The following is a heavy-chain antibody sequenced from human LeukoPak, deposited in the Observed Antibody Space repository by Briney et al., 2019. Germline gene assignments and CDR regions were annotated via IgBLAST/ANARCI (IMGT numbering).Heavy chain of an antibody. CDR2: IWYDGSNK. Sequence: GGSLRLSCAASGFTFSSYAMSWVRQAPGKGLEWVAVIWYDGSNKYYVDSVKGRFTISRDNSKNTLYLQMNSLRAEDTAVYYCARGGQWLVREQYYYYYYGVDVWGQGTTVTVSS. V-gene: IGHV3-33*08. J-gene: IGHJ6*02. CDR3: ARGGQWLVREQYYYYYYGVDV. CDR1: GFTFSSYA. D-gene: IGHD6-19*01.